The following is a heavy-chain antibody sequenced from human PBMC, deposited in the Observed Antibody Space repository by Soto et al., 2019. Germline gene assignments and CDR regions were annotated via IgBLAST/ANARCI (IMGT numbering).Heavy chain of an antibody. CDR3: AKDISTIFGVVITYPYYYYYGMDV. CDR1: GFTFSSYA. CDR2: ISGSGGST. V-gene: IGHV3-23*01. D-gene: IGHD3-3*01. J-gene: IGHJ6*02. Sequence: EVQLLESGGGLVQPGGSLRLSCAASGFTFSSYAMSWVRQAPGKGLEWVSAISGSGGSTYYADSVKGRVTISRDNSKNTLYLQMNSLGAEDTAVYYCAKDISTIFGVVITYPYYYYYGMDVWGQGTTVTVSS.